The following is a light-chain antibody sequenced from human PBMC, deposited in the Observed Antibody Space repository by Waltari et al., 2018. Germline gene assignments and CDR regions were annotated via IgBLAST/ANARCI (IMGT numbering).Light chain of an antibody. V-gene: IGLV2-11*01. CDR2: DVR. Sequence: QSALTQPRSVSGSPGQPVPISCTGTSSDVGGYNYVSWYQHHPGKAPKLMIYDVRKRPSVVPDRFSGTKAGNTASLTSSGLQAEDEADYYCCSDAGSNSWVFGGGTKLTVL. CDR1: SSDVGGYNY. CDR3: CSDAGSNSWV. J-gene: IGLJ3*02.